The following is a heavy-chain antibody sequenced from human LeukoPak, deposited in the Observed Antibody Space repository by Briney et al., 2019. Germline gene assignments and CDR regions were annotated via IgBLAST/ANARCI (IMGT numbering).Heavy chain of an antibody. CDR3: ALNYYSSESYSKPFDY. Sequence: GGSLRLSCAASGFAFSSQAMGWVRQAPGKGLEWVSVISDSGSLTYYADSVKGRFTISRDNSRNTLYLQMNSLRAEDTAVYYCALNYYSSESYSKPFDYWGQGTLVTVSS. J-gene: IGHJ4*02. V-gene: IGHV3-23*01. CDR2: ISDSGSLT. D-gene: IGHD3-10*01. CDR1: GFAFSSQA.